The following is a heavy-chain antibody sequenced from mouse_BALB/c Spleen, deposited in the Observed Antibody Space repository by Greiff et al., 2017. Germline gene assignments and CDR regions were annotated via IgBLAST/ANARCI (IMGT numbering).Heavy chain of an antibody. J-gene: IGHJ1*01. CDR1: GFSLTSYG. CDR2: IWSGGST. V-gene: IGHV2-2*02. Sequence: VMLVESGPGLVAPSQSLSITCTVSGFSLTSYGVHWVRQPPGKGLEWLGVIWSGGSTDYNAAFISRLSISKDNSKSQVFFKMNSLQANDTAIYYCATYGSRRYFDVWGAGTTVTVAS. CDR3: ATYGSRRYFDV. D-gene: IGHD1-1*01.